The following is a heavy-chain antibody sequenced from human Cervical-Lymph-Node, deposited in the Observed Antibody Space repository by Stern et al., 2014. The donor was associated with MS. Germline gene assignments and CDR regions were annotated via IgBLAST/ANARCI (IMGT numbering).Heavy chain of an antibody. D-gene: IGHD3-22*01. Sequence: QVQLQQWGAGLLKPSETLSLTCAVYGGSFSGYYWSWIRQPPGKGLEWFGEINHSGSTNYNPSLKSRVTISVDTSKNQFSLKLSSVTAADTAVYYCARVGYYDSSRWGQGTLVTVSS. CDR1: GGSFSGYY. CDR3: ARVGYYDSSR. J-gene: IGHJ4*02. CDR2: INHSGST. V-gene: IGHV4-34*01.